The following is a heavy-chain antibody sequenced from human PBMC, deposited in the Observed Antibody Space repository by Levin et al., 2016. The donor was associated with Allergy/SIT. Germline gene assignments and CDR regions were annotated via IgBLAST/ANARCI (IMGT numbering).Heavy chain of an antibody. D-gene: IGHD3-9*01. J-gene: IGHJ4*02. V-gene: IGHV1-46*03. Sequence: ASVKVSCKASGYTFTSYYMHWVRQAPGQGLEWMGIINPSGGSTSYAQKFQGRVTMTRDTSTSTVYMELSSLRSEDTAVYYCARESRRYFDWLLWGFDYWGQGTLVTVSS. CDR2: INPSGGST. CDR1: GYTFTSYY. CDR3: ARESRRYFDWLLWGFDY.